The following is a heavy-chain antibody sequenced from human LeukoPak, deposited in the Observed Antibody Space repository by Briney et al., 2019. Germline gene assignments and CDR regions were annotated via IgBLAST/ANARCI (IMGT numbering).Heavy chain of an antibody. Sequence: ASVKVSCKASGYTFTSYGFSWVRQAPGQGLEWMAWISAYNGDTNYAQKLQGRVTMTTDTSTSTAYMELRSLGSDDTAVYYCARGVPSCSSTSCYLPGVDYWGQGTLVTVSS. J-gene: IGHJ4*02. D-gene: IGHD2-2*01. CDR1: GYTFTSYG. CDR2: ISAYNGDT. CDR3: ARGVPSCSSTSCYLPGVDY. V-gene: IGHV1-18*01.